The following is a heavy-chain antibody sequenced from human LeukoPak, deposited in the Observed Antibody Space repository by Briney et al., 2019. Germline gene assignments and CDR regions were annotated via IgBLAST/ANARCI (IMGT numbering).Heavy chain of an antibody. CDR2: IYYSGST. Sequence: SETLSLTCTVSGASVSGSPYYWSWIRQPPGKGLEWIGYIYYSGSTNYNPSLKSRVTISVDTSKNQFSLTLNSVTAADTAVYYCARVITVRGVIFDYWGQGTLVTVSS. CDR1: GASVSGSPYY. CDR3: ARVITVRGVIFDY. D-gene: IGHD3-16*01. V-gene: IGHV4-61*01. J-gene: IGHJ4*02.